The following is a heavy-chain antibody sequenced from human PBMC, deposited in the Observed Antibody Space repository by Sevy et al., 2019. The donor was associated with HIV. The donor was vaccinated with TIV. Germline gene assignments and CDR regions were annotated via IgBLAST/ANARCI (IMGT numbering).Heavy chain of an antibody. CDR3: ARDYFGSGTFYNGNFFDY. D-gene: IGHD3-10*01. CDR1: GYTFTSYA. J-gene: IGHJ4*02. V-gene: IGHV1-3*01. CDR2: INAGNGIT. Sequence: ASVKVSCKASGYTFTSYAFHWVRQAPGQRLEWMGWINAGNGITKYSEKFQGRVTITRDTSASTAYMELSSLRSEDTAVYYCARDYFGSGTFYNGNFFDYWGQGTLVTVSS.